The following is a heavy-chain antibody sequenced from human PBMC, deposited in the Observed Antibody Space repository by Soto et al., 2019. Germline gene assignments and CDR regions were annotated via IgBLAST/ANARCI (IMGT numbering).Heavy chain of an antibody. V-gene: IGHV4-34*01. CDR2: INHSGST. CDR3: ARRRGYSYGVFDY. Sequence: PSETLSLTGAVYGGSFSGYYCSWIRQPPGKGLEWIGEINHSGSTNYNPSPKSRVTISVDTSKNQFSLKLSSVTAADTAVYYCARRRGYSYGVFDYSGQGTLLTLSS. CDR1: GGSFSGYY. D-gene: IGHD5-18*01. J-gene: IGHJ4*02.